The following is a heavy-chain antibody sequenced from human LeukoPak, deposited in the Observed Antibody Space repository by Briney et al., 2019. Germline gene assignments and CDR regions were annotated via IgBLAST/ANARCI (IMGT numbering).Heavy chain of an antibody. J-gene: IGHJ4*02. Sequence: GESLKISCKASGYTFNNNYIAWVRQMSGKGLEWMGIIYPGDSDTRYSPLFQGHVTISADESISTAYLRWSSVTATDSAMYYCVRGNQKYGDYVRDWGQGTLVTISS. CDR2: IYPGDSDT. D-gene: IGHD4-17*01. V-gene: IGHV5-51*01. CDR3: VRGNQKYGDYVRD. CDR1: GYTFNNNY.